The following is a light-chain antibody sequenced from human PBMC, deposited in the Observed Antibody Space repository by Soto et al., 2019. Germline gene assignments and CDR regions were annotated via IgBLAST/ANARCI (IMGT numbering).Light chain of an antibody. Sequence: DIQMTQSPSTLSASIGDRVTITCRASQTINNWLAWYQQKPGKAPNLLIYHASNLETGVQSRYSGSAFGTEFTLTISHLQPDDCATQYCQRYKSYPLTVGQGTKVEIK. J-gene: IGKJ1*01. CDR2: HAS. V-gene: IGKV1-5*01. CDR1: QTINNW. CDR3: QRYKSYPLT.